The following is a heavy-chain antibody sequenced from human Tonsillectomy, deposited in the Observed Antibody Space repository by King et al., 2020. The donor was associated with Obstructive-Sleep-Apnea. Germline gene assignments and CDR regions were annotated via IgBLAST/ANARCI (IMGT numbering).Heavy chain of an antibody. V-gene: IGHV3-73*01. CDR1: GFTFSVSA. CDR2: IRSIANSYAT. J-gene: IGHJ5*02. D-gene: IGHD6-13*01. Sequence: VQLVESGGGLVQPGGSLKLSCAASGFTFSVSAMHWVRQASGKGLERVGRIRSIANSYATAYAASVKGRFTISRDDSKNTAYLQMNSLKTEDTAVYYCTRPGSIAAAGSIFPGFDPWGQGTLVTVSS. CDR3: TRPGSIAAAGSIFPGFDP.